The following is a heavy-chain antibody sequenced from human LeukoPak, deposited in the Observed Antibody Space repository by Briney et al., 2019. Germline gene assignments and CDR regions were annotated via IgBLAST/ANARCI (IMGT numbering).Heavy chain of an antibody. Sequence: GGSLRLSCAASGFTFSTYSMNWVRQAPGKGLEWVSSISSSSSYIYYADSVKGRFTISRDNAKNSLYLQMNSLRAEDTAVYYCARDRGYSYGPFDYWGQGTLITVSS. V-gene: IGHV3-21*01. D-gene: IGHD5-18*01. CDR3: ARDRGYSYGPFDY. CDR1: GFTFSTYS. CDR2: ISSSSSYI. J-gene: IGHJ4*02.